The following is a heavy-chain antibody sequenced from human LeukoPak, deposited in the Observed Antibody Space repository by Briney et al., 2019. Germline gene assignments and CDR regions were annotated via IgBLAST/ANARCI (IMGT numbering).Heavy chain of an antibody. V-gene: IGHV4-39*07. CDR2: IYYSGST. Sequence: RTSETLSLTCTVSGRSISSSSYDWGWIRQPPGKGLEWIGGIYYSGSTYYNPSLKSRVTISVDTSKNQFSLKLSSVTAADTAVYYCARKLGNVWGSYRYRGYFDYWGQGTLVTVSS. D-gene: IGHD3-16*02. J-gene: IGHJ4*02. CDR3: ARKLGNVWGSYRYRGYFDY. CDR1: GRSISSSSYD.